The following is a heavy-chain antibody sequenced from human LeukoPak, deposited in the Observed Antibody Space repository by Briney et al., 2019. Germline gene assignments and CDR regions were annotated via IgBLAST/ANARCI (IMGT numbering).Heavy chain of an antibody. D-gene: IGHD1-14*01. J-gene: IGHJ3*02. CDR1: GGSISSGSYY. CDR3: ARDLSNRAPTGAFDI. Sequence: SETLSLTCTVSGGSISSGSYYWSWIRQPAGKGLEWIGRIYTSGSTNYNPSLKSRVTISVDTSKNQFSLKLSSVTAADTAVYYCARDLSNRAPTGAFDIWGQGTMVTVSS. CDR2: IYTSGST. V-gene: IGHV4-61*02.